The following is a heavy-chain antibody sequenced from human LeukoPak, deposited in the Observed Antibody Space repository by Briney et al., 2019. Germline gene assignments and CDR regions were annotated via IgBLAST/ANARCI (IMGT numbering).Heavy chain of an antibody. CDR3: AREKNGGDYFDY. CDR2: IYYSGST. V-gene: IGHV4-59*01. J-gene: IGHJ4*02. Sequence: SETLSLTCTVSGGSISSYYWSWIRQPPGKGLEWIGYIYYSGSTNYNPSLKSRVTISVDTSKNQFSLKLSSVTAADTAVYYCAREKNGGDYFDYWGRGTLVTVSS. D-gene: IGHD3-16*01. CDR1: GGSISSYY.